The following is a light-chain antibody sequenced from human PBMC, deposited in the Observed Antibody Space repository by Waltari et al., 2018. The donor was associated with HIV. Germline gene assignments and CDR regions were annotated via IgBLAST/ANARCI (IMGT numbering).Light chain of an antibody. CDR3: QQYDNFPL. CDR2: GAS. CDR1: QDISNY. Sequence: SLSASVGDRVTITCQASQDISNYLSWYQQKPGKAPKLLIYGASNLETGVPSRFSGSGSGANFTFTISSLLPEDIATYYCQQYDNFPLFGGGTKVEIK. V-gene: IGKV1-33*01. J-gene: IGKJ4*01.